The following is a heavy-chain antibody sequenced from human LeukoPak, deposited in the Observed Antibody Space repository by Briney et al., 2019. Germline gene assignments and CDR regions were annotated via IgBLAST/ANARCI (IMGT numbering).Heavy chain of an antibody. Sequence: SETLSLTCAVYGGSFSGYYWSWIRQPPGKGLEWIGEINHSGSTNYNPSLKSRVTISVDTSKNQFSLKLSSVTAADTAVYYCARGVHDYVWGSYRLGFGCWGQGTLVTVSS. V-gene: IGHV4-34*01. D-gene: IGHD3-16*02. CDR3: ARGVHDYVWGSYRLGFGC. J-gene: IGHJ4*02. CDR1: GGSFSGYY. CDR2: INHSGST.